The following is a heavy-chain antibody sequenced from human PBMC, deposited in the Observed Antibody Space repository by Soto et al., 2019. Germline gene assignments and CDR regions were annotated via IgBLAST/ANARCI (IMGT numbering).Heavy chain of an antibody. J-gene: IGHJ6*02. CDR3: ANQYSSSYYYYYGMDD. V-gene: IGHV3-30*18. Sequence: GGSLRLSCAASGFTFSSYDMHWVRQAPGKGLEWVAVISYDGSNKYYADSVKGRFTISRDNSKNTLYLQMNSLRAEDTAVYYCANQYSSSYYYYYGMDDWGQGTTVTVSS. CDR1: GFTFSSYD. CDR2: ISYDGSNK. D-gene: IGHD6-6*01.